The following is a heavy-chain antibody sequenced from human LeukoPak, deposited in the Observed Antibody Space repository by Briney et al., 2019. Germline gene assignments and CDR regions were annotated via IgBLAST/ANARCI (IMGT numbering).Heavy chain of an antibody. CDR2: IYYSGRT. D-gene: IGHD1-26*01. CDR3: ARDLGGVVGTRYAFDI. V-gene: IGHV4-59*12. CDR1: GGSISSYY. Sequence: PSETLSLTCTVSGGSISSYYWSWIRQPPGKGLEWSGYIYYSGRTNYNPSLKSRVTISVDTSKNQFSLKLSSVTAADTAVYYCARDLGGVVGTRYAFDIWGQGTMVTVSS. J-gene: IGHJ3*02.